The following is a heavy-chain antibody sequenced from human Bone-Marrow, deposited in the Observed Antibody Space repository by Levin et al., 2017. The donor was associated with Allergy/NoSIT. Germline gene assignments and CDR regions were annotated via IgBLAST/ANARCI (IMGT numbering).Heavy chain of an antibody. V-gene: IGHV1-2*02. CDR2: INPNNGDT. CDR3: ATASGWTDAFNI. Sequence: ASVKVSCKASGYPFSGYYLHWVRQSPRQGLEWMGWINPNNGDTTYAQKFQGRVSMARDTSISTPYMVLSRLKSDDTAVYYCATASGWTDAFNIWGQGTMVTVSP. J-gene: IGHJ3*02. D-gene: IGHD6-19*01. CDR1: GYPFSGYY.